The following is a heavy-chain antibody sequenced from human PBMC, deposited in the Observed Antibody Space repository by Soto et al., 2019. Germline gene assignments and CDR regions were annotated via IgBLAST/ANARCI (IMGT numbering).Heavy chain of an antibody. Sequence: ASVKVSCKASGYTFTSYGISWVRQAPGQGLEWMGWISAYNGNTNYAQKLQGRVTMTTDTSTSTAYMELRSLRSDDTAVYYCARDRSYYYGSGSYEEGYWGQGTLVTDSS. J-gene: IGHJ4*02. CDR2: ISAYNGNT. V-gene: IGHV1-18*01. CDR3: ARDRSYYYGSGSYEEGY. CDR1: GYTFTSYG. D-gene: IGHD3-10*01.